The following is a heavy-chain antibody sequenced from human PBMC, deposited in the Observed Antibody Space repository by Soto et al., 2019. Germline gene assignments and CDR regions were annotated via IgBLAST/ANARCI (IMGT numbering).Heavy chain of an antibody. Sequence: PSQTRSLTCAISGDSVSSKTAAWNWIRQSPSRGLEWLGRTYFRSKWYNDYAISVKSRITISPDTSKNQFSLLLNSVTPEDTAVYYCARVTFDHFVHWFDPWGQGTLVTVSS. D-gene: IGHD3-9*01. J-gene: IGHJ5*02. CDR1: GDSVSSKTAA. V-gene: IGHV6-1*01. CDR3: ARVTFDHFVHWFDP. CDR2: TYFRSKWYN.